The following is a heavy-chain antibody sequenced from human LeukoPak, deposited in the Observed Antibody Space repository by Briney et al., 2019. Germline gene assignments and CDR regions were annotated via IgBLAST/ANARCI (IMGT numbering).Heavy chain of an antibody. Sequence: PSETLSLTCAVYGESFSGYFWNWIRQPPGKGLEWIGEINHSGSTSNHNPSLKSRVTMSVDTSKNQFSLKLSSVTAADTAVYYCARVVAAAGTNAFDIWGQGTMVTVSS. D-gene: IGHD6-13*01. V-gene: IGHV4-34*01. J-gene: IGHJ3*02. CDR2: INHSGSTS. CDR3: ARVVAAAGTNAFDI. CDR1: GESFSGYF.